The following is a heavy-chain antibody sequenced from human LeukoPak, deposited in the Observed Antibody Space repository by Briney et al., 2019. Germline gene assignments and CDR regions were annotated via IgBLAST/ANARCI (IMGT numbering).Heavy chain of an antibody. J-gene: IGHJ4*02. CDR3: ARDFFPIVDSSWYEIGY. Sequence: GGSLRLSCPASGFTFNDYAMYWVRQTPGKGLEWVTLISYDGYDKSYADSVRGRFTISRDNSKNTLYLQMDSLRSEDTAVYYCARDFFPIVDSSWYEIGYWGQGTLVTVSS. CDR1: GFTFNDYA. D-gene: IGHD6-13*01. CDR2: ISYDGYDK. V-gene: IGHV3-30-3*01.